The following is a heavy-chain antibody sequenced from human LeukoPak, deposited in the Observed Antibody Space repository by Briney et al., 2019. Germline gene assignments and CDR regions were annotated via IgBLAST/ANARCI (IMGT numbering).Heavy chain of an antibody. J-gene: IGHJ4*02. Sequence: GGSLRLSCAASGFIFSSNAMSWVRQAPGKGLEWVSAISAAGGTTYYADSVKGWFTISRDNSKNTLYLQMNILRAEVTAVYYCANRGTFYYGSGSYFPFFDYWGQGILVTVSS. V-gene: IGHV3-23*01. D-gene: IGHD3-10*01. CDR1: GFIFSSNA. CDR3: ANRGTFYYGSGSYFPFFDY. CDR2: ISAAGGTT.